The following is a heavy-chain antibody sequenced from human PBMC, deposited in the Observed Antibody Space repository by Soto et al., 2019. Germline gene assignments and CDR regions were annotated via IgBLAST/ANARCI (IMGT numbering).Heavy chain of an antibody. Sequence: SETLSLTVSVSGGSISSGYYYWSWIRQPPGKGLEWIWNIYYGGNTYYNPSLKSRLIISIDTSKNQFSLKVGSATAADKAVYYCASSSIYGMDVWAQGTTVPVYS. CDR3: ASSSIYGMDV. CDR2: IYYGGNT. CDR1: GGSISSGYYY. V-gene: IGHV4-30-4*01. D-gene: IGHD3-9*01. J-gene: IGHJ6*02.